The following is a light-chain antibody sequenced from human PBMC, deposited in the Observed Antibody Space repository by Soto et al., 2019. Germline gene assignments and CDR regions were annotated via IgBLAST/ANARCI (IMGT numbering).Light chain of an antibody. V-gene: IGLV2-14*03. Sequence: QAVVTQPASVSGSPGQSITISCTKTISDVGGFNYVSWYQQHPGKAPKLMIYDVTNRPSGVSNRFSGSKSGNTASLTISGLQAEDEADYYCTSYTFTNTVLFGGGTKVTVL. CDR1: ISDVGGFNY. J-gene: IGLJ2*01. CDR2: DVT. CDR3: TSYTFTNTVL.